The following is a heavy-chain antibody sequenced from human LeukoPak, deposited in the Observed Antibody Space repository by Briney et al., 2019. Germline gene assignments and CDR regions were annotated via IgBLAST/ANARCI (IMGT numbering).Heavy chain of an antibody. V-gene: IGHV5-51*01. J-gene: IGHJ6*02. Sequence: GESLKISCKGSGYSFTSYWIGWVRQMPGKGLEWMGIIYPGDSDTRYSPSFQGQVTISADKSISTAYLQWSSLKASDTAMNYCARQVEVTMVRGVIIWYYGMDVWGQGTTVTVSS. CDR1: GYSFTSYW. CDR3: ARQVEVTMVRGVIIWYYGMDV. CDR2: IYPGDSDT. D-gene: IGHD3-10*01.